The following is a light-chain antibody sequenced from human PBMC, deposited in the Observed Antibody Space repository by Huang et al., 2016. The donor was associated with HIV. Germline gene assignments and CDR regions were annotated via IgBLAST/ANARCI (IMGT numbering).Light chain of an antibody. V-gene: IGKV1-39*01. Sequence: DIQMTQSPSSLSASVGDRVTITCRASQSISSYLNWYQQKPGKAPKRLIYAASSWQSGVPTRFSGSGSGTDFTLTISRLQPEDFATYYCQQSYSTLRYTFGQGTKLEIK. CDR3: QQSYSTLRYT. CDR1: QSISSY. CDR2: AAS. J-gene: IGKJ2*01.